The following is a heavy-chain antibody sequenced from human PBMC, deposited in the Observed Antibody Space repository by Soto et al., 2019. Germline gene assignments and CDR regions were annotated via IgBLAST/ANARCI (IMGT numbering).Heavy chain of an antibody. CDR2: IKQDGSEK. CDR1: GFTFSSYW. Sequence: GGSLRLSCAASGFTFSSYWMSWVRQAPGKGLEWVANIKQDGSEKYYVDSVKGRFTISRDNAKNSLYLQMNSLRAEDTAVYYCARGGLVPAADLDAFDIWGQGTMVTVSS. J-gene: IGHJ3*02. D-gene: IGHD2-2*01. CDR3: ARGGLVPAADLDAFDI. V-gene: IGHV3-7*01.